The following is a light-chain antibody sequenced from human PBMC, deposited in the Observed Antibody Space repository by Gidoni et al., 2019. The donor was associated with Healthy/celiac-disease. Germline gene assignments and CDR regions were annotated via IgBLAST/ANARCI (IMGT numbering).Light chain of an antibody. J-gene: IGKJ4*01. CDR3: QQRSNWPRTT. V-gene: IGKV3-11*01. CDR1: QSVSSY. CDR2: DAS. Sequence: EIVLTQSPATLSLYPGERATLSCRASQSVSSYLAWYQPKPGQAPRLLIYDASNRATGIPARFSGSGSGTDFTLTISSLEPEDFAVYYCQQRSNWPRTTFGGGTKVEIK.